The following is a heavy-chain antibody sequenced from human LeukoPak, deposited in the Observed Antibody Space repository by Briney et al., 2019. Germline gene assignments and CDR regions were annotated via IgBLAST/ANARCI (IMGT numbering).Heavy chain of an antibody. V-gene: IGHV3-21*06. D-gene: IGHD2-2*01. CDR3: ARADCSGSTCYLRHSWFDP. CDR2: ISTSSRYI. Sequence: PGGSLRLSCAASGLTLSTFDMNWVRQAPGKGLEWVSSISTSSRYIYYRDSVKGRFTISRDDAKNSLYLQMNSLTVEDTAVYYCARADCSGSTCYLRHSWFDPWGQGTLVTVSS. CDR1: GLTLSTFD. J-gene: IGHJ5*02.